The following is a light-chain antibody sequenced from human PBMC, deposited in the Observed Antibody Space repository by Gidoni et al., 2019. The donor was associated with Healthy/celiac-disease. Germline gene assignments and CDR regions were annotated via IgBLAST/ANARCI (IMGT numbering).Light chain of an antibody. CDR2: GAS. CDR1: QSVSSSY. Sequence: EIVLTQSPGTLSLSPGERATLSCRASQSVSSSYLAWYQQKPGQAPRLLIYGASSRATGIPDRFSGSGSGTDFTLTISRLEPEDFAVYYCQQDGSSPPGVTFGPGTKVDIK. CDR3: QQDGSSPPGVT. V-gene: IGKV3-20*01. J-gene: IGKJ3*01.